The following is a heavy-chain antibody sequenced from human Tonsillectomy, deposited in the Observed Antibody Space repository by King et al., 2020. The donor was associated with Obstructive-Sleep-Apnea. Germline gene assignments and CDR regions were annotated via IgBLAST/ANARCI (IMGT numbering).Heavy chain of an antibody. J-gene: IGHJ4*02. V-gene: IGHV4-34*01. Sequence: VQLQQWGAGLLKPSETLSLTCAVYGGSFSGYYWSWIRQPPGKGLEWIGEINHSGSTNYNPSLKSRVTISVDTSKNQFSLKLSSVTAADTAVYYCARCMSGSYQLLNFDYWGQGTLVTVSS. CDR2: INHSGST. D-gene: IGHD1-26*01. CDR1: GGSFSGYY. CDR3: ARCMSGSYQLLNFDY.